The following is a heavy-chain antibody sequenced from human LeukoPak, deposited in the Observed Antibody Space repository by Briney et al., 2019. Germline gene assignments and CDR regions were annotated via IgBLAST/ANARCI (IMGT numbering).Heavy chain of an antibody. CDR1: GFTFNTYS. J-gene: IGHJ4*02. Sequence: GGSLRLSCAASGFTFNTYSMNWVRQAPGQGLEWLSYISGTSGTIYYADSVKGRFTISRDNARNSLYLQMNSLRVEDTAVYYCARTLLNYGPYYLYHWGQGALVIVSS. CDR3: ARTLLNYGPYYLYH. V-gene: IGHV3-48*04. CDR2: ISGTSGTI. D-gene: IGHD3-10*01.